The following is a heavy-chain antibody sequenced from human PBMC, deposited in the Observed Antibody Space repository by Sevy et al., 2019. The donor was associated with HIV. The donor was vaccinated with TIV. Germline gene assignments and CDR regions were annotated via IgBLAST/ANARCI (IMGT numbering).Heavy chain of an antibody. V-gene: IGHV3-11*01. J-gene: IGHJ4*02. CDR3: ARDLFSGGNAVYGY. CDR1: GFTLSDYY. D-gene: IGHD2-15*01. CDR2: ISGSDNTK. Sequence: GGSLRLSCAASGFTLSDYYMSWIRQAPGKGLEWVSYISGSDNTKYYADSVKGRFTISRDNAKNSLYLQMNSLRAEDTAVYYCARDLFSGGNAVYGYWGQGTLVTVSS.